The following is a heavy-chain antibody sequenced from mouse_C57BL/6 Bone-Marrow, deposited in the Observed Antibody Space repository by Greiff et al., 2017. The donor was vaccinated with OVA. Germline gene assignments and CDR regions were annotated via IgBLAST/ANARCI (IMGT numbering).Heavy chain of an antibody. D-gene: IGHD1-1*01. CDR1: GFSLTSYG. Sequence: VQLQESGPGLVAPSPSLSITCTASGFSLTSYGVDWVRQPPGKGLEWLGVIWGGGSTNYNSALMSRLSISKDNSKSQVFLKMNSLQTDDTAMYYCASYYYGSRSWFAYWGQGTLVTVSA. V-gene: IGHV2-9*01. J-gene: IGHJ3*01. CDR2: IWGGGST. CDR3: ASYYYGSRSWFAY.